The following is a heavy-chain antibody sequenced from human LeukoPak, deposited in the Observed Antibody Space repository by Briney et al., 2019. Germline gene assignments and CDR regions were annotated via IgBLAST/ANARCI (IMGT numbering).Heavy chain of an antibody. CDR1: GYTFTGYY. CDR3: ARGSSSSWYKYYFDY. Sequence: ASLKDSCKSSGYTFTGYYMHWVRQAPGQGLEWMGWINPNSGGTHYAQKFQGRVTMTRDTSISTAYMELTSLTSDDTAVYYCARGSSSSWYKYYFDYWGQGTLVTVSS. J-gene: IGHJ4*02. D-gene: IGHD6-13*01. V-gene: IGHV1-2*02. CDR2: INPNSGGT.